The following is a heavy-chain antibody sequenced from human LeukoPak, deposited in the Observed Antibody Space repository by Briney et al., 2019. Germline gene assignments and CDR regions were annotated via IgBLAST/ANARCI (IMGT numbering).Heavy chain of an antibody. D-gene: IGHD2-2*01. CDR3: VRVSSSTSCPDCYNMDV. J-gene: IGHJ6*03. Sequence: GGSLRLSCAASRFTFSYYGMHWVRQAPGKGLEWVAVIWNDGSNRYYADSVKGRFTISRDNSQYTLYLQMNSLRAEDTAVYFCVRVSSSTSCPDCYNMDVWGTGTTVTVSS. CDR2: IWNDGSNR. CDR1: RFTFSYYG. V-gene: IGHV3-33*01.